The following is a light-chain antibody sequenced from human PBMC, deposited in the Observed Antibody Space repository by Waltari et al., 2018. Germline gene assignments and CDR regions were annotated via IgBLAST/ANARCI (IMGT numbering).Light chain of an antibody. CDR2: DVI. J-gene: IGLJ2*01. V-gene: IGLV2-23*02. CDR1: SSDVGGSNY. CDR3: CSYAGSSTQVL. Sequence: QSALTQPASVSGSPGQSITISCTGTSSDVGGSNYVSWYQQYPDKAPKLIVYDVIKRPAGVSKRFSGSKSGNTASLTISGLQAEDEADYYCCSYAGSSTQVLFGGGTKLTVL.